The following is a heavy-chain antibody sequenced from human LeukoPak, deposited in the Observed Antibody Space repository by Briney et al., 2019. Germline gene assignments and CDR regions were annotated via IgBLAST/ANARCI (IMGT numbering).Heavy chain of an antibody. J-gene: IGHJ1*01. Sequence: PSETLSLTCTVSGGSISSYYWSWMRQPPGKGLEWIGYINYSGSTNYNPSLKSRVTISVDTSKNQFSQKLSSVTAADTAVYYCARGDVDKYFQHWGQGTLVTVSS. V-gene: IGHV4-59*01. CDR3: ARGDVDKYFQH. CDR2: INYSGST. D-gene: IGHD5-12*01. CDR1: GGSISSYY.